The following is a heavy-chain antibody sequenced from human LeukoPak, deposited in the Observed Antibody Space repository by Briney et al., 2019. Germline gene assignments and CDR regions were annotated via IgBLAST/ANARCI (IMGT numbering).Heavy chain of an antibody. V-gene: IGHV3-21*01. J-gene: IGHJ4*02. CDR1: GFTFSSYS. D-gene: IGHD3-22*01. Sequence: GGSLRLSCAASGFTFSSYSMNWIRQTPGKGLEWVSSISGSGEFIYYADSVRGRFTISRDNGKNSLYLQMNSLRPEDTAVYYCARDDSHGYHFFDSWGQGTLVTVSS. CDR3: ARDDSHGYHFFDS. CDR2: ISGSGEFI.